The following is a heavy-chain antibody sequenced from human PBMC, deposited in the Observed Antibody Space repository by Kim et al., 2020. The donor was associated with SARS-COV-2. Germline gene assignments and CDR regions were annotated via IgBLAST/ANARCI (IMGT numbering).Heavy chain of an antibody. CDR3: AKGAYYYDSSGEFHY. Sequence: GSLRLSCAASGLTFDDYAMHWVRQAPGKGLEWVSLISGDGGATYYADSVKGRFIISRDNSKNSLFLQMNSLKIEDTAFYYCAKGAYYYDSSGEFHYWGQGTLVTVSS. CDR1: GLTFDDYA. V-gene: IGHV3-43*02. J-gene: IGHJ4*02. CDR2: ISGDGGAT. D-gene: IGHD3-22*01.